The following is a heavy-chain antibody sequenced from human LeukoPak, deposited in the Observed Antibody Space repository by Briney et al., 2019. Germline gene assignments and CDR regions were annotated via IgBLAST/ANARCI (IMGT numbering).Heavy chain of an antibody. V-gene: IGHV1-69*05. Sequence: SVNVSCKASVGTFSSYAIRWVRQPPGQGLERTGGIIPIFGTANYAQKFQGRVTITTDESTSTAYMELSSLRSEDTAVYYCARVAGVQNQLLHPYMDVWGKGTTVTVSS. CDR2: IIPIFGTA. D-gene: IGHD2-2*01. CDR1: VGTFSSYA. CDR3: ARVAGVQNQLLHPYMDV. J-gene: IGHJ6*03.